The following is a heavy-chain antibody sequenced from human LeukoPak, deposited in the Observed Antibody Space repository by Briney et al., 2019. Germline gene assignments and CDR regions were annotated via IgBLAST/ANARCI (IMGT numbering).Heavy chain of an antibody. V-gene: IGHV1-18*01. CDR1: GYTFTSYG. CDR3: ARDRGLYYYMDV. CDR2: ISAYNGNT. Sequence: DSVKVSCKASGYTFTSYGVSWVRQAPGQGLEWMGWISAYNGNTNYAQKLQGRVTMTTDTSTSTAYMELRSLRSDDTAVYYCARDRGLYYYMDVWGKGTTVTISS. J-gene: IGHJ6*03.